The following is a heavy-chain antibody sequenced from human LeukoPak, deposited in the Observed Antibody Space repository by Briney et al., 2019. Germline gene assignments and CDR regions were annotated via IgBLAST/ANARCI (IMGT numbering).Heavy chain of an antibody. CDR1: GFSFNTYA. V-gene: IGHV3-30-3*01. D-gene: IGHD4-11*01. Sequence: PGRSLRLSCAASGFSFNTYAMHWFRQAPGKGLEWVAVISFDGNTIHYADSVKGRFTISRDNSKNTLFLQMDSLRAEDTAVYYCARPGGLQKFDWWGQGPLVTVSS. CDR2: ISFDGNTI. J-gene: IGHJ4*02. CDR3: ARPGGLQKFDW.